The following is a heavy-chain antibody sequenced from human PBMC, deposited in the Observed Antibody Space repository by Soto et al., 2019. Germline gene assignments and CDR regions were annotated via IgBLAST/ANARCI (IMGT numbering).Heavy chain of an antibody. J-gene: IGHJ6*02. D-gene: IGHD3-10*01. CDR3: ARDVGSYYYYYYGMDV. V-gene: IGHV1-3*01. CDR1: GYTFTSYA. Sequence: ASVKVSCKASGYTFTSYAMHWVRQAPGQRLEWMGWINAGNGNTKYSQKFQGRVTITRDTSASTAYMELSSLRSEDTAVYYCARDVGSYYYYYYGMDVWGQGTTVTVT. CDR2: INAGNGNT.